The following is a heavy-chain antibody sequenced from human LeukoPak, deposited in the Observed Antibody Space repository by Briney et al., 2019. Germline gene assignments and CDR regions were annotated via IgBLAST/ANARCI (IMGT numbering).Heavy chain of an antibody. Sequence: SETLSLTCAVYGGSFSGYYWSWIRQPPGKGLEWIGEINHRGRTNYNPSLKSRVTISVDTPKNQSSLKLGSVTAADTAVYYCARGPQWEPLYYFDYWGQGTLVTVSS. CDR2: INHRGRT. J-gene: IGHJ4*02. CDR3: ARGPQWEPLYYFDY. CDR1: GGSFSGYY. V-gene: IGHV4-34*01. D-gene: IGHD1-26*01.